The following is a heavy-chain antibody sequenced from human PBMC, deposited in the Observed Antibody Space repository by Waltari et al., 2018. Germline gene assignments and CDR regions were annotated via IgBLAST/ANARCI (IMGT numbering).Heavy chain of an antibody. Sequence: QLQLQESGPGLVKPSETLSLTCSPSTGSITSPAYYWDWIRQSPGKGLEWIGNIYSRGNIHYNPSLGSRVTMSLDSSNNQFSLELRSVTAADTAVYYCARHSPGSTWFDPWGQGTLVTVSS. CDR1: TGSITSPAYY. CDR3: ARHSPGSTWFDP. CDR2: IYSRGNI. J-gene: IGHJ5*02. V-gene: IGHV4-39*01. D-gene: IGHD7-27*01.